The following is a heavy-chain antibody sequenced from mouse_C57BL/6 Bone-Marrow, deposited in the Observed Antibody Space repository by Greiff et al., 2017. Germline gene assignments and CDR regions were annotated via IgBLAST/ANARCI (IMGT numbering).Heavy chain of an antibody. V-gene: IGHV1-55*01. Sequence: VQLQQPGAELVKPGASVKMSCKASGYTFTSYWITWVKQRPGQGLEWIGDIYPGSGSTNYNEKFKSKATLTVDTSSSTAYMQLSSLTSEDSAVYYCARRRGHYYGSSLYYAMDYWGQGTSVTVSS. D-gene: IGHD1-1*01. CDR3: ARRRGHYYGSSLYYAMDY. CDR2: IYPGSGST. J-gene: IGHJ4*01. CDR1: GYTFTSYW.